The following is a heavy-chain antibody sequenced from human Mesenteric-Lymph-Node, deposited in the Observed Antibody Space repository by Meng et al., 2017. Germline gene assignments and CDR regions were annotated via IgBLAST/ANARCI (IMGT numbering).Heavy chain of an antibody. Sequence: QLQLQESGPGLVKLLETLSLTCTVSGGSISSSSYYWGWIRQPPGKGLEWIGSIYYSGSTYYNPSLKSRVTISVDTSKNQFSLKLSSVTAADTAVYYCARIAVAGTFDYWGQGTLVTVSS. V-gene: IGHV4-39*01. J-gene: IGHJ4*02. CDR1: GGSISSSSYY. CDR2: IYYSGST. D-gene: IGHD6-19*01. CDR3: ARIAVAGTFDY.